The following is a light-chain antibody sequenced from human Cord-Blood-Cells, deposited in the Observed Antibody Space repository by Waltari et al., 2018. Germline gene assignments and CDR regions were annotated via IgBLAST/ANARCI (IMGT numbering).Light chain of an antibody. V-gene: IGLV2-14*01. J-gene: IGLJ2*01. Sequence: QSALTQSASVSGSPGQPITISCTGTSSDAGGYNYVSCYQQHPCKAPKLMIYDVSNRPSGVSNRFSGSKSGNTASLTISGLQAEDEANYYCSSYTSSSTLVFGGGTKLTVL. CDR2: DVS. CDR3: SSYTSSSTLV. CDR1: SSDAGGYNY.